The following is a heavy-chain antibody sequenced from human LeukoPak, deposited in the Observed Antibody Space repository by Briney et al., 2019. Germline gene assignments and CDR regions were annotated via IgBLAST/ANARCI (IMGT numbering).Heavy chain of an antibody. V-gene: IGHV4-4*07. CDR2: IHTSGST. CDR3: AGRGLSTGWTFDY. Sequence: SETLSLTCSVSGGSISTYYWSWLRQPAGKGLEWIAQIHTSGSTNFNPSLKSRVSISMDTPNNQFSLMISSVTAADMAIYYCAGRGLSTGWTFDYWGHGTLVTVSS. CDR1: GGSISTYY. J-gene: IGHJ4*01. D-gene: IGHD6-19*01.